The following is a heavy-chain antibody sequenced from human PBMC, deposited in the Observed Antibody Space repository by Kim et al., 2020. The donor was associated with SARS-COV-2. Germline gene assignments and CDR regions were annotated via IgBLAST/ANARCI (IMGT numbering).Heavy chain of an antibody. V-gene: IGHV4-30-2*01. D-gene: IGHD3-10*01. Sequence: NPSHKGRVTISVDRSKNQFSLKLSSGPAADTAVYYCARGYGSGSPYGMDVWGQGTTVTVSS. J-gene: IGHJ6*02. CDR3: ARGYGSGSPYGMDV.